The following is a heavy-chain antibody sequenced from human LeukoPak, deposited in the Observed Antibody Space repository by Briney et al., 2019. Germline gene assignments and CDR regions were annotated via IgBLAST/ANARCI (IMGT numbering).Heavy chain of an antibody. V-gene: IGHV1-69*04. CDR3: ARDLRAAPQYYYYYYGMDV. Sequence: SVKVSCKVSGYTLTELSMHWVRQAPGQGLEWMGRIIPILGIANYAQKFQGRVTITADKSTSTAYMELSSLRSEDTAVYYCARDLRAAPQYYYYYYGMDVWGQGTTVTVSS. CDR1: GYTLTELS. D-gene: IGHD6-13*01. J-gene: IGHJ6*02. CDR2: IIPILGIA.